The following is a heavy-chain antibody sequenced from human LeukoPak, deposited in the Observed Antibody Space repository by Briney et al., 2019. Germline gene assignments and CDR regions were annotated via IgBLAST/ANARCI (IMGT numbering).Heavy chain of an antibody. CDR2: KFYSGGT. CDR3: ARGNSLLRPRSSGWGGAFDI. CDR1: GGSFSSSSYH. Sequence: SETLSLSCTVSGGSFSSSSYHWGWIRQPPGMGLEWIGSKFYSGGTYYNPSLKSRVTLSVDASKNQFSLKLSSVTAADTAVYYCARGNSLLRPRSSGWGGAFDIWGQGTMVTVSS. J-gene: IGHJ3*02. D-gene: IGHD6-19*01. V-gene: IGHV4-39*07.